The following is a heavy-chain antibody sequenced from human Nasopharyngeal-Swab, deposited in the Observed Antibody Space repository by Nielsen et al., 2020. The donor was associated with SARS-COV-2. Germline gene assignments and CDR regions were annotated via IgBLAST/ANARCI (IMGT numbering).Heavy chain of an antibody. CDR3: ARVGRLSANVDIVATSLDV. CDR2: ISAYNGNT. CDR1: GYTFTSYG. V-gene: IGHV1-18*01. J-gene: IGHJ6*04. Sequence: ASVKVSCKASGYTFTSYGISWVRQAPGQGLEWMGWISAYNGNTNYAQKLQGRVTMTTDTSTSTAYMELRSLRSDDTAVYYCARVGRLSANVDIVATSLDVWGKGTTVTVSS. D-gene: IGHD5-12*01.